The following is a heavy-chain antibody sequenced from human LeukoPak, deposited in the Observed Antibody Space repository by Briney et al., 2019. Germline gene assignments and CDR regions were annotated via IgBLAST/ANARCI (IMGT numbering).Heavy chain of an antibody. J-gene: IGHJ6*03. D-gene: IGHD6-13*01. CDR1: GYTFTSYD. CDR2: MNPNSGYT. V-gene: IGHV1-8*03. CDR3: ARGHSSSWFNYYYYYMDV. Sequence: ASVKVSCKASGYTFTSYDINWVRQATGQGLEWMGWMNPNSGYTGYAQKFQGRVAITRNTSITTAYMELSSLRSEDTAVYYCARGHSSSWFNYYYYYMDVWGKGTTVTVSS.